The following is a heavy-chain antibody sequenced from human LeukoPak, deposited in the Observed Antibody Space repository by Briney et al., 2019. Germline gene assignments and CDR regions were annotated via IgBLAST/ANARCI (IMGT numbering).Heavy chain of an antibody. V-gene: IGHV3-53*01. CDR3: ASGRGPPYYYDSTGPLF. J-gene: IGHJ4*02. Sequence: GGSLRLSCAASGFTVSSNYMSWVRQAPGKGLEWVSVIYSGGSTYYADSVKGRFTISRDNSKNTLYLQMNSLRAEDTAVYYCASGRGPPYYYDSTGPLFWGQGTLVTVSS. D-gene: IGHD3-22*01. CDR2: IYSGGST. CDR1: GFTVSSNY.